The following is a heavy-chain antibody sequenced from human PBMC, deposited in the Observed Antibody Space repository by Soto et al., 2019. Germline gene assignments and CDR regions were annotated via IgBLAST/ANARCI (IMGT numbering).Heavy chain of an antibody. V-gene: IGHV3-23*01. Sequence: EVQLLESGGGLVQPAGSLRLSCAASGFTFSTYAMSWVRQAPGKGLEWVSAISGGGTTYYADSVKGRFTISRDNSKNTLYLQRNSLRAEDTAVYYCASHPRFGESLRRYFDYWGQGTLVTVSS. J-gene: IGHJ4*02. CDR3: ASHPRFGESLRRYFDY. CDR1: GFTFSTYA. CDR2: ISGGGTT. D-gene: IGHD3-10*01.